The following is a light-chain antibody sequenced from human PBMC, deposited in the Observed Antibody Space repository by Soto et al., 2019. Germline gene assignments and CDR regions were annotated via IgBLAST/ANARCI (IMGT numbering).Light chain of an antibody. V-gene: IGKV2-28*01. J-gene: IGKJ5*01. Sequence: IVMTPSPLPLAVTPGEPASISCTSSQSLVYSNGYNYLDWYLQKAGQSPQLLIYLGSNRASGVPDRFSGSGSGTDFTLKISRVEAEDVGVYYCMQALQTPITFGQGTRLEI. CDR3: MQALQTPIT. CDR1: QSLVYSNGYNY. CDR2: LGS.